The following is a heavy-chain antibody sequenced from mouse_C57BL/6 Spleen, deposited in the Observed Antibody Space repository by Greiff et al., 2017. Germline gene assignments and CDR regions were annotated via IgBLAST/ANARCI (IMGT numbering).Heavy chain of an antibody. CDR2: FYPGSGSI. CDR1: GYTFTEYT. V-gene: IGHV1-62-2*01. D-gene: IGHD3-3*01. Sequence: QVQLQQSGAELVKPGASVQLSCKASGYTFTEYTIHWVKQRSGQGLEWIGWFYPGSGSIKYTEKFKDTATFTADKSSSTVYMGLSRLTSEDSAVYLCGRRGGWGYAMDYWGQGISVTVSS. CDR3: GRRGGWGYAMDY. J-gene: IGHJ4*01.